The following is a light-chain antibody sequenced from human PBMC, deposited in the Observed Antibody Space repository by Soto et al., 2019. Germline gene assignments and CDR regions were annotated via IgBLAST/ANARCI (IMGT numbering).Light chain of an antibody. CDR2: DVS. Sequence: QSALTQPRSVSGSPGQSVTISCTGTSNDVGGYNDVSWYQQHPGKVPKLFIYDVSRRPSGVPDRFSGSKSGNTASLTISGLQAEDEADYYCSSYAGSYTLVFGGGTKLTVL. CDR3: SSYAGSYTLV. CDR1: SNDVGGYND. V-gene: IGLV2-11*01. J-gene: IGLJ2*01.